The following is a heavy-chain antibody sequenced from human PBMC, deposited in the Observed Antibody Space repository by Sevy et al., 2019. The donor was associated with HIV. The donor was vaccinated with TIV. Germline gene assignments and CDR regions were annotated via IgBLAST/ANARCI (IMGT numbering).Heavy chain of an antibody. CDR3: ATTKDYYDSSGYPFDY. J-gene: IGHJ4*02. Sequence: ASVKVSCKVSGYTLSQLSMHWVRQAPGKGLEWVGTFDPEDGRTIYAQKFQGRVTMTEDTSTGTAYMELNSLNSEDTAVYYCATTKDYYDSSGYPFDYWGQGTQVTVSS. CDR2: FDPEDGRT. CDR1: GYTLSQLS. D-gene: IGHD3-22*01. V-gene: IGHV1-24*01.